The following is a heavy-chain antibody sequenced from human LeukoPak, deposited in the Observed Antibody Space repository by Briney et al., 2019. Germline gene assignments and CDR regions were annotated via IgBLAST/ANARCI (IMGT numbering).Heavy chain of an antibody. J-gene: IGHJ4*02. V-gene: IGHV3-13*01. CDR2: IGTAGDT. D-gene: IGHD3-10*01. Sequence: PGGSLRLSCAASGFTFSSYEMHWVRQATGKGLEWVSAIGTAGDTYYPGSVKGRFTISRENAKNSLYLRMNSLRAGDTAVYYCARVFRVRGVMYDYWGQGALVTVSS. CDR1: GFTFSSYE. CDR3: ARVFRVRGVMYDY.